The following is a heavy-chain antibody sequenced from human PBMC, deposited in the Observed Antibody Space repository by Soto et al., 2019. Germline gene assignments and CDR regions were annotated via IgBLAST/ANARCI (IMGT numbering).Heavy chain of an antibody. D-gene: IGHD3-10*01. V-gene: IGHV3-23*01. Sequence: PGGSLRLSCAASGFTFSSYAMSWVRQAPGKGLEWVSAISGSGGSTYYADSVKGRFTISRDNSKNTLYLQMNSLRAEDTAVYYSRSTHYDPTLNSRVPISLDTAKTQFSLKLSSVTAADTAVYYCARYGLRDTWNDPDGTKKYYYGMDVWGQGTTVTVSS. CDR3: RSTHYDPTLNSRVPISLDTAKTQFSLKLSSVTAADTAVYYCARYGLRDTWNDPDGTKKYYYGMDV. CDR2: ISGSGGST. CDR1: GFTFSSYA. J-gene: IGHJ6*02.